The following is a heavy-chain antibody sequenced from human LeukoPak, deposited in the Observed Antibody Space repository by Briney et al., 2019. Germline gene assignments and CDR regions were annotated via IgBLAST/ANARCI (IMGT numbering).Heavy chain of an antibody. CDR2: ISGSGGST. J-gene: IGHJ4*02. D-gene: IGHD3-10*01. Sequence: GGSLRLSCAASGFPFSNYAMSWVRQAPGKGLEWVSAISGSGGSTYYADSVKGRFTISRDNSKNTLYLQMNSLRAEDTAVYYCARVTYGSGTYGAFDYWGQGTLVTVSS. V-gene: IGHV3-23*01. CDR1: GFPFSNYA. CDR3: ARVTYGSGTYGAFDY.